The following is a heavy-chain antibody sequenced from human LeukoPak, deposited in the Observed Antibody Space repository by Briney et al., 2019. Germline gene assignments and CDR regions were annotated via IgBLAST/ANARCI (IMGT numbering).Heavy chain of an antibody. CDR2: IYTSGST. V-gene: IGHV4-4*07. CDR3: ARDGIAVAGTLIYYYYYMDV. D-gene: IGHD6-19*01. J-gene: IGHJ6*03. Sequence: SETLSLTCTVSGGSISSYYWSWIRQPAGKGLEWIGRIYTSGSTNYNPSLKSRVTMSVDTSKNQFSLKLSSVTAADTAVYYCARDGIAVAGTLIYYYYYMDVWGKGTTVTISS. CDR1: GGSISSYY.